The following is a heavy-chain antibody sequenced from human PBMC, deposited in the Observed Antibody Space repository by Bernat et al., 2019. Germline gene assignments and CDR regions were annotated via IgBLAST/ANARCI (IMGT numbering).Heavy chain of an antibody. CDR1: GYTFTSYG. V-gene: IGHV1-18*01. CDR3: ARVSRGSGSYYSDFDY. D-gene: IGHD1-26*01. J-gene: IGHJ4*02. Sequence: QVQLVQSGAEVKKPGASVKVSCKASGYTFTSYGISWVRQAPGQGLEWMGWISAYNGNTNYAQKLQGRVTMTTDTSTSTAYMELSSLRSEDTAVYYCARVSRGSGSYYSDFDYWGQGTLVTVSS. CDR2: ISAYNGNT.